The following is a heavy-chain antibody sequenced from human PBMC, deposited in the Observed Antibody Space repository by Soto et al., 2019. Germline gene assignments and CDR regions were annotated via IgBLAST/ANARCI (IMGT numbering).Heavy chain of an antibody. CDR2: IIPIFGTA. J-gene: IGHJ6*02. CDR1: GGTFSSYA. V-gene: IGHV1-69*13. Sequence: SVKVSCKASGGTFSSYAISWVRQAPGQGLEWMGGIIPIFGTANYAQKFQGRVTITADESTSTAYMELSSLRSEDTAVYYCARDRITIFGVVITQYYYYGMDVWGQGTTVTVSS. D-gene: IGHD3-3*01. CDR3: ARDRITIFGVVITQYYYYGMDV.